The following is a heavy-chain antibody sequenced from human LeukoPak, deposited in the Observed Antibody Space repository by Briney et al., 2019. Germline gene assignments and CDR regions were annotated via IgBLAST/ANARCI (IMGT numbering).Heavy chain of an antibody. V-gene: IGHV4-59*01. CDR2: IHYSGST. J-gene: IGHJ4*02. D-gene: IGHD3-10*01. CDR3: ATYLFRGDTHYFDY. Sequence: SETLSLTCTVSGGSIRSYYWSWIRQPPGKGLEWIAYIHYSGSTNYNPSLKSRVTISLDTSKNQPSLKLYSVTAADTAVYYCATYLFRGDTHYFDYWGQGIVVTVSS. CDR1: GGSIRSYY.